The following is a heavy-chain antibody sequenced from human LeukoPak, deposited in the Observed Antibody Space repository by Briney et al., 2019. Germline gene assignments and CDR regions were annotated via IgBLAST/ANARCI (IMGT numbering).Heavy chain of an antibody. CDR1: GFTFSSYS. Sequence: GGSLRLSCAASGFTFSSYSMNWVRQAPGKGLEWVSSISSSSSYIYYADSVKGRFTISRDNSKNTLYLQMNSLRAEDTAVYYCARAPKYSSSWYGTGLDYWGQGTLVTVSS. CDR3: ARAPKYSSSWYGTGLDY. D-gene: IGHD6-13*01. J-gene: IGHJ4*02. V-gene: IGHV3-21*01. CDR2: ISSSSSYI.